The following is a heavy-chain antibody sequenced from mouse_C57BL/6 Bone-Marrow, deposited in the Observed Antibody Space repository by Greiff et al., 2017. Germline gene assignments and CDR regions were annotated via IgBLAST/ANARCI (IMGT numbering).Heavy chain of an antibody. CDR1: GFTFSDYG. Sequence: DVKLQESGGGLVKPGGSLKLSCAASGFTFSDYGMHWVRQAPEKGLEWVAYISSGSSTIYYADTVKGRFTISRDNAKNTLFLQMTSLRSEDTAMYYCARKLDWDDYWYFDVWGTGTTVTVSS. CDR2: ISSGSSTI. D-gene: IGHD4-1*01. V-gene: IGHV5-17*01. CDR3: ARKLDWDDYWYFDV. J-gene: IGHJ1*03.